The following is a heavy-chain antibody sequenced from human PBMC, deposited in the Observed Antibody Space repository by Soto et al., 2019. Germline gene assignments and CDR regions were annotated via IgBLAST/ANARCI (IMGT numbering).Heavy chain of an antibody. CDR2: ISYDGSNK. V-gene: IGHV3-30-3*01. Sequence: GGSLRLSCAASGFTFSSYAMHWVRQAPGKGLEWVAVISYDGSNKYYADSVKGRFTISRDNSKNTLYLQMNSLRAEDTAVYYCARDFGDQWLAYYFDYWGQGTLVTVSS. CDR1: GFTFSSYA. CDR3: ARDFGDQWLAYYFDY. J-gene: IGHJ4*02. D-gene: IGHD6-19*01.